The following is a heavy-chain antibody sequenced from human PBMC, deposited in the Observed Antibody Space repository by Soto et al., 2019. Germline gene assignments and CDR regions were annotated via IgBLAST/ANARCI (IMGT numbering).Heavy chain of an antibody. CDR2: IIPILGIA. CDR1: GGTFSSYT. Sequence: QVQLVQSGAEVKKPGSSVKVSCKASGGTFSSYTISWVRQAPGQGHEWMGRIIPILGIANYAQKFQGRVTITADKSTSTAYMELSSLRSEDTAVYYWERDHGGFDPWGQGTLVTVSS. CDR3: ERDHGGFDP. J-gene: IGHJ5*02. V-gene: IGHV1-69*08. D-gene: IGHD3-16*01.